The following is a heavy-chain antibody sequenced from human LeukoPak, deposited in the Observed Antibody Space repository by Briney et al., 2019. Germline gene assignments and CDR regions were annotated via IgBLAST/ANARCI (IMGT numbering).Heavy chain of an antibody. D-gene: IGHD3-16*02. CDR3: ARGGDYIWGTYRPFDY. J-gene: IGHJ4*02. CDR2: IYTNGST. Sequence: SETLSLTCTVSGGSIRSGSYHWSWIRQSAGKGLEWIGRIYTNGSTNYNPSLKSRVTISVDTSKNQFSLKLNSATAADTAVYYCARGGDYIWGTYRPFDYWGQGTLVTVSS. CDR1: GGSIRSGSYH. V-gene: IGHV4-61*02.